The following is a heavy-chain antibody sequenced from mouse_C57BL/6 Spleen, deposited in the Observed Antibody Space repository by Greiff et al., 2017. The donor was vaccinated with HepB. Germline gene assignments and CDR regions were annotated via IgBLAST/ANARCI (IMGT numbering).Heavy chain of an antibody. CDR1: GYTLTSYW. CDR3: ARERRGPEGY. J-gene: IGHJ2*01. V-gene: IGHV1-61*01. D-gene: IGHD3-3*01. CDR2: IYPSDSET. Sequence: QVQLQQPGAELVRPGSSVKLSCKASGYTLTSYWMDWVKQRPGQGLEWIGNIYPSDSETHYNQKFKDKATLTVDKSSSTAYMQLSSLTSEDSAVYYCARERRGPEGYWGQGTTLTVSS.